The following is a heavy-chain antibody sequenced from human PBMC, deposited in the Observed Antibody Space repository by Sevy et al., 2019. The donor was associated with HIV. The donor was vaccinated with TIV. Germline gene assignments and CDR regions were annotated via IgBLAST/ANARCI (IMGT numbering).Heavy chain of an antibody. CDR3: ARVGKGDAGYYGSGSYYIDY. J-gene: IGHJ4*02. V-gene: IGHV3-7*01. CDR1: GFTFSSYW. Sequence: GGSLRLSCAASGFTFSSYWMSWVRQAPGKGLEWVADIKQDGSEKYYVDSVKGRFTISRDTAKKSLYVQMNSRRVEETAVYYCARVGKGDAGYYGSGSYYIDYWGQGTLVTVSS. D-gene: IGHD3-10*01. CDR2: IKQDGSEK.